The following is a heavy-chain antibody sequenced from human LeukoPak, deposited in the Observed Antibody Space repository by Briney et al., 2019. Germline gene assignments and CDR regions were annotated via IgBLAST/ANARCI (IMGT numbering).Heavy chain of an antibody. D-gene: IGHD3-10*01. J-gene: IGHJ4*02. V-gene: IGHV3-9*01. CDR3: AKATNLWFGELGFDY. CDR2: ISWDSGSI. Sequence: GRSLRLSCAASGFTFDDYAMDWVRQAPGKGLEWVSGISWDSGSIGYADSVKGRFTISRDNAKNSLYLQMNSLRAEDTALYYCAKATNLWFGELGFDYWGQGTLVTVSS. CDR1: GFTFDDYA.